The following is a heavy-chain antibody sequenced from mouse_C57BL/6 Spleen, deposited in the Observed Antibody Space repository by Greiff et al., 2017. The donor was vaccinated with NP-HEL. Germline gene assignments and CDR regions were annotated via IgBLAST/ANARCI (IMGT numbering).Heavy chain of an antibody. CDR3: AREKRDGYFDV. J-gene: IGHJ1*03. CDR2: FTMYSDAT. Sequence: LQQSGAELVRPGSSVKLYCKDSYFAFMASAMHWVNQRPGHGLEWIGSFTMYSDATEYTENFKGKATLNANTSSSTAYMELSSLTSQDYAVYYCAREKRDGYFDVWGTGTTVTVSS. D-gene: IGHD1-1*01. V-gene: IGHV1-49*01. CDR1: YFAFMASA.